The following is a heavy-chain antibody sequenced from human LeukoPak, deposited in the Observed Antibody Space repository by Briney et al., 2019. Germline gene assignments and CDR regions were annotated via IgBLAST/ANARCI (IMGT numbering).Heavy chain of an antibody. D-gene: IGHD2-15*01. CDR2: ISGSGDST. Sequence: PGGSLRLSCAASGFTFSSYAMSWVRQAPGKGLEWVSAISGSGDSTYYADSVKGRFTISRDNSKNTLYLQMNSLRAEDTAVYYCAKGATAVVVVAATFDYWGQGTLVTVSS. CDR3: AKGATAVVVVAATFDY. CDR1: GFTFSSYA. V-gene: IGHV3-23*01. J-gene: IGHJ4*02.